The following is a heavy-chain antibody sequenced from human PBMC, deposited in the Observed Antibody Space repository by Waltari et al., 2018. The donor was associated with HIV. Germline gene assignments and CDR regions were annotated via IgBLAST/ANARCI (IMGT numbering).Heavy chain of an antibody. CDR1: GFTFSSYA. D-gene: IGHD1-26*01. CDR2: ISGMGGTT. V-gene: IGHV3-23*01. CDR3: AKDEIVGATGGVDY. J-gene: IGHJ4*02. Sequence: EVQLLESGGGLVQPGGSLRLSCAASGFTFSSYAMSWVRQAPGKGLEWVKDISGMGGTTYYADSVKGRFTISRDNSKNTLYLQMHSLRAEDTAVYYCAKDEIVGATGGVDYWGQGTLVTVSS.